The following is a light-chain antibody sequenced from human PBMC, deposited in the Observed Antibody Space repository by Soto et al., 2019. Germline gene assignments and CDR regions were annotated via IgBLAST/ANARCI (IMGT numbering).Light chain of an antibody. J-gene: IGKJ5*01. CDR2: DAS. Sequence: VMTQSPATLSVSPGERATLSCRASESVSRNLAWYQQKPGQAPRLLIYDASTRATGIPDRFSGGGSGTEFTLTISSLQSEDFVVYYCQQYNSWPPITFGQGTRLAIK. CDR3: QQYNSWPPIT. V-gene: IGKV3-15*01. CDR1: ESVSRN.